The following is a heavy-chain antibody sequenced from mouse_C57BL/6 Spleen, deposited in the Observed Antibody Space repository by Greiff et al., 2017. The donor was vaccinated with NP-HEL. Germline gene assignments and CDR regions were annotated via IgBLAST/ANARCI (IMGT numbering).Heavy chain of an antibody. Sequence: VQLQQSGTVLARPGASVKMSCKTSGYTFTSYWMHWVKQRPGQGLEWIGAIYPGNSDTSYNQKFKGKAKLTAVTSASTAYMELSSLTNEDSAVYYCTRGRYYGYDGDFDYWGQGTTLTVSS. CDR1: GYTFTSYW. J-gene: IGHJ2*01. CDR3: TRGRYYGYDGDFDY. D-gene: IGHD2-2*01. CDR2: IYPGNSDT. V-gene: IGHV1-5*01.